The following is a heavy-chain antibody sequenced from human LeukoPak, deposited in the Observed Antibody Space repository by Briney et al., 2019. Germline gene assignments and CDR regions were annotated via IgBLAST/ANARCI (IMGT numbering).Heavy chain of an antibody. J-gene: IGHJ4*02. CDR3: ASGPLYSSSPGDC. CDR2: IYYSGST. D-gene: IGHD6-13*01. Sequence: SETLSLTCTVSGGSISSYYWSWVRQPPGKGLGWVGYIYYSGSTNYNPSLKSRVTISVDTSKNQFSLKLSSVTAADTAVYYCASGPLYSSSPGDCWGQGTLVTVSS. CDR1: GGSISSYY. V-gene: IGHV4-59*01.